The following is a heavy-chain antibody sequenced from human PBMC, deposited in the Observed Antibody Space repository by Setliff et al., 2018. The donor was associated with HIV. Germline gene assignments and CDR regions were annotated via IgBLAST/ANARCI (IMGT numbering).Heavy chain of an antibody. CDR1: GDSIISYY. V-gene: IGHV4-59*04. D-gene: IGHD1-26*01. CDR2: IHSSGST. J-gene: IGHJ4*02. CDR3: ASGEDSGSYGEPFDS. Sequence: PSETLSLTCTVSGDSIISYYWGWLRQPAGKGLEWIGNIHSSGSTYYNPSLKSRVIISVDTSNNQFSLKLSSVTAADTAVYYCASGEDSGSYGEPFDSWGQGTLVTVSS.